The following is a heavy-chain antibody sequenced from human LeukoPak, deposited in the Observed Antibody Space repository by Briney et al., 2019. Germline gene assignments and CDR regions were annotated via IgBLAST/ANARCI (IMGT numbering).Heavy chain of an antibody. CDR1: GYTFTGYD. V-gene: IGHV1-2*02. CDR2: INPNSGGT. D-gene: IGHD5-12*01. Sequence: ASVKVSCKASGYTFTGYDMHWVRQAPGQGLEWMGWINPNSGGTNYAQKFQGRVTLTRDTSISTAYMELTGLRSDDTTVYYCARVRIVATAYDAFDIWGQGTMVTVSS. J-gene: IGHJ3*02. CDR3: ARVRIVATAYDAFDI.